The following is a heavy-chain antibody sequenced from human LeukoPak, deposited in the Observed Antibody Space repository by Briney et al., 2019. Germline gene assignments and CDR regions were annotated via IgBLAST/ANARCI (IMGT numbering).Heavy chain of an antibody. V-gene: IGHV3-7*01. CDR3: ARDGGELWPLDE. CDR1: GFPFKGYW. D-gene: IGHD3-10*01. J-gene: IGHJ4*02. Sequence: SGGSLRLSCVASGFPFKGYWMTWVRQSPGKGLDWVANIKPDGSETNCLDSVKGRFTISRDNARDSLFLEMNNLRVDDTAVYYCARDGGELWPLDEWGQGILVTVSS. CDR2: IKPDGSET.